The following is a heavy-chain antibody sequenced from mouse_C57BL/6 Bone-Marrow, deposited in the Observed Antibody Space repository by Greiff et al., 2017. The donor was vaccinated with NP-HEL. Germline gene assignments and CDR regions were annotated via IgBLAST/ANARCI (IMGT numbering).Heavy chain of an antibody. CDR1: GYSITSGYY. CDR3: ASWLLRSPWYFDV. CDR2: ISYDGSN. D-gene: IGHD2-3*01. J-gene: IGHJ1*03. V-gene: IGHV3-6*01. Sequence: EVQLQESGPGLVKPSQSLSLTCSVTGYSITSGYYWNWIRQFPGNKLEWMGYISYDGSNNYNPSLKNRISITRDTSKNQFFLKLNSVTTEDTATYYCASWLLRSPWYFDVWGTGTTVTVSS.